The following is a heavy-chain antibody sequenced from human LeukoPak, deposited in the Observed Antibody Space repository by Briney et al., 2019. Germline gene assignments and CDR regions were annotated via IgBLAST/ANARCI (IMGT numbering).Heavy chain of an antibody. J-gene: IGHJ3*02. CDR1: GYTFTSYA. D-gene: IGHD2-15*01. CDR3: ARDRASTSWYDAFDI. Sequence: GASVKVSCKASGYTFTSYAIHWVRQAPGQRLEWMGWINPGNGNTEYSQKFQVRVTITRDTSASTAYMEVSSLRSEDTAVYYCARDRASTSWYDAFDIWGQGTMVTVSS. CDR2: INPGNGNT. V-gene: IGHV1-3*01.